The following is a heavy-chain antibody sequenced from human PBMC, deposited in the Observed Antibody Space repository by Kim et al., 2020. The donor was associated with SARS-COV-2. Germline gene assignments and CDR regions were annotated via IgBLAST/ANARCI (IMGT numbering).Heavy chain of an antibody. V-gene: IGHV1-69*01. Sequence: NYAQKFQGRVTITADESTSTAYMELSSLRSEDTAVYYCARGPYGGNPFDPWGQGTLVTVSS. D-gene: IGHD4-17*01. J-gene: IGHJ5*02. CDR3: ARGPYGGNPFDP.